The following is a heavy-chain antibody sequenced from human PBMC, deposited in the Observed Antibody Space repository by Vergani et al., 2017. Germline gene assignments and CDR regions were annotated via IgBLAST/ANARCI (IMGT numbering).Heavy chain of an antibody. J-gene: IGHJ4*02. CDR1: GFTFSSYA. Sequence: QVQLVESGGGVVQPGRSLRLSCAASGFTFSSYAMHWVRQAPGKGLEWVAVISYDGSNKYYADSVKGRFTISRDNSKNTLYLQMNSLRAEYTAVYYCARDGGMATITYYWGQGTLVTVSS. V-gene: IGHV3-30-3*01. D-gene: IGHD5-24*01. CDR3: ARDGGMATITYY. CDR2: ISYDGSNK.